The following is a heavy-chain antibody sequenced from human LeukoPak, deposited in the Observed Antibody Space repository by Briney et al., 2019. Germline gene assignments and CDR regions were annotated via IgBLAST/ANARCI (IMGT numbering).Heavy chain of an antibody. CDR3: ARGVEPLAANTLAY. V-gene: IGHV3-23*01. J-gene: IGHJ4*02. CDR1: GFIFKTYA. CDR2: ISGSGANT. Sequence: PGGSLRLSCAGSGFIFKTYALGWVRQAPGKGLEWVSAISGSGANTDYAHFVKGRFVISRDNSKNTLYLQMNSLRAEDTAVYYCARGVEPLAANTLAYWGQGTLVTVSS. D-gene: IGHD1-14*01.